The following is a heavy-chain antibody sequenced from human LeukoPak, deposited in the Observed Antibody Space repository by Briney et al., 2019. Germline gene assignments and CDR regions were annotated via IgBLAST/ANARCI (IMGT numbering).Heavy chain of an antibody. Sequence: ASETLSLTCTVSGGSISSYYWNWIRQPPGKGLEWIGYIYYSGSTNYNPSLKSRVTISVDTSKNQFSLKLSSVTAADTAVYYCARVDAGYYYFDYWGQGTLVTVSS. J-gene: IGHJ4*02. CDR3: ARVDAGYYYFDY. V-gene: IGHV4-59*08. D-gene: IGHD1-1*01. CDR2: IYYSGST. CDR1: GGSISSYY.